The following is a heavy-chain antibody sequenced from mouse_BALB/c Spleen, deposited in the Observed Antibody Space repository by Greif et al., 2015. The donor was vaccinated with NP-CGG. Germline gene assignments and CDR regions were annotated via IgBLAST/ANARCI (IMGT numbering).Heavy chain of an antibody. CDR2: ISDGGSYT. Sequence: EVMLVESGGGLVKPGGSLRLSCAASGFTFSDYYMYWVRQTPEKRLEWVATISDGGSYTYYPDSAKGRFTISRDNAKNNLYLQMSSLKSEDTAMYYCARDYYGSSYAMDYWGQGTSVTVSS. J-gene: IGHJ4*01. V-gene: IGHV5-4*02. CDR3: ARDYYGSSYAMDY. D-gene: IGHD1-1*01. CDR1: GFTFSDYY.